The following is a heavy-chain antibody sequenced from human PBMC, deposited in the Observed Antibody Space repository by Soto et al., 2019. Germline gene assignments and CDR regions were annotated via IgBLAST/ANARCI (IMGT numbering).Heavy chain of an antibody. J-gene: IGHJ6*03. CDR2: IYYSGST. CDR3: ARHDGVATKPWDYYYYYMDV. Sequence: SETLSLTCTVSGGSISSYYWSWIRQPPGKGLEWIGYIYYSGSTNYNPSLKCRVTISVDTSKNQFSLKLSSVTAADTAVYYCARHDGVATKPWDYYYYYMDVWGKGTTVTVSS. V-gene: IGHV4-59*08. D-gene: IGHD5-12*01. CDR1: GGSISSYY.